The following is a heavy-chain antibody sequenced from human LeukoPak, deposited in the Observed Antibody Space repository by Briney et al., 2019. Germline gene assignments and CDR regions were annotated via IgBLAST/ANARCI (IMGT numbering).Heavy chain of an antibody. V-gene: IGHV1-69*04. CDR2: ITSNLAIT. D-gene: IGHD2-2*01. Sequence: GASVQVSCKASGGTFSSYSISWVRQAPGQGPEWLGRITSNLAITDYAQKFRGRVTLTADKSTSTVYMELGSLTSEDTAAYYCARDSALRCSSTSCYFDYWGQGTLVTVSS. CDR1: GGTFSSYS. J-gene: IGHJ4*02. CDR3: ARDSALRCSSTSCYFDY.